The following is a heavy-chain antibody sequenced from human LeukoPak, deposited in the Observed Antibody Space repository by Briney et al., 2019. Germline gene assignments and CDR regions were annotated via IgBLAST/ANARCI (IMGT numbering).Heavy chain of an antibody. CDR1: GFTFSNYW. CDR3: AKGGATVIDY. CDR2: INSDGSST. V-gene: IGHV3-74*01. Sequence: GGSLRLSCAASGFTFSNYWMHWVRQAPGKGLVWVSRINSDGSSTTSADSVKGRFTISRDNAKNTLYLQINSLRAEDTGVYYCAKGGATVIDYWGQGTLVTVS. J-gene: IGHJ4*02. D-gene: IGHD4-17*01.